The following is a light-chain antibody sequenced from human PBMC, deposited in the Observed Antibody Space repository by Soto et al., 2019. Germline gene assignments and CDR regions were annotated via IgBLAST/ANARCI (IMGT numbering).Light chain of an antibody. V-gene: IGKV3-15*01. Sequence: EIVLTQSPATLSLSPVERAALSCRASQSVSSYLAWYQQKPGQSPRLLIFGASIRATGIPARFSGSGSGTEFTLTIGSLQSEDCALYYCQKYNNWPGTXGQGTKVDIK. J-gene: IGKJ1*01. CDR1: QSVSSY. CDR3: QKYNNWPGT. CDR2: GAS.